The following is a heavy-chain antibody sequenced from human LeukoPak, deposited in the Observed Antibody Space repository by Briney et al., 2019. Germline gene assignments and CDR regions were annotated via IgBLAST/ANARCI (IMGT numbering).Heavy chain of an antibody. CDR1: GFSFNNYW. CDR2: INRDGSST. V-gene: IGHV3-74*01. CDR3: ARDVGSFDY. J-gene: IGHJ4*02. Sequence: GRSLRLSCTASGFSFNNYWMHWVRQAPGLGLVWVSRINRDGSSTNYVDSVKGRFTVSRDNAKKTLYLQMNSLRAEDTAVYYCARDVGSFDYWGQGTLVTVSS.